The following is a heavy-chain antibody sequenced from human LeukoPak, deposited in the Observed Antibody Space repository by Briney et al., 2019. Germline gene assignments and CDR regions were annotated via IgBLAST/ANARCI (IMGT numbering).Heavy chain of an antibody. CDR1: GFTFTSYG. Sequence: PGGSLRLSCAVSGFTFTSYGMSWVRQAPGKGLEWVSAISGSGGSTYYADSVKGRFTISRDNSKNTLYLQMNSLRAEDTAVYYCAKSGRGSGSYYNAYYFDYWGQGTLVTVSS. CDR2: ISGSGGST. D-gene: IGHD3-10*01. CDR3: AKSGRGSGSYYNAYYFDY. J-gene: IGHJ4*02. V-gene: IGHV3-23*01.